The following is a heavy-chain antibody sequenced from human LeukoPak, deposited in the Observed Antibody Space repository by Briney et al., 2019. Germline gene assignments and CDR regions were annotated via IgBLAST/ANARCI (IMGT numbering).Heavy chain of an antibody. Sequence: KPSETLSLTCAVYGGAFSGYYWRWIRQAPGKGLEGIGEINHSGSTNYNPSLKSRVTISVDTSKNQFSLKLSSVTAADTAVYYCARAPRRASTTLLPWGQGTLVTVSS. V-gene: IGHV4-34*01. CDR1: GGAFSGYY. J-gene: IGHJ5*02. CDR2: INHSGST. D-gene: IGHD1-26*01. CDR3: ARAPRRASTTLLP.